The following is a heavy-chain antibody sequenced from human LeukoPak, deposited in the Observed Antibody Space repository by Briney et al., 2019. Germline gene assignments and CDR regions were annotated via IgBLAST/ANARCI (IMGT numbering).Heavy chain of an antibody. V-gene: IGHV3-30*04. J-gene: IGHJ4*02. Sequence: GGSLRLSCAASGFTFSTYAMHWVRQAPGKGLEWVAITSSDGRSKFYADSVKGRFTISGDNSKSTLYLQMNSLRAEDTAVYYCARDDYGFIDYWGQGTLVTVSS. CDR3: ARDDYGFIDY. D-gene: IGHD4-17*01. CDR2: TSSDGRSK. CDR1: GFTFSTYA.